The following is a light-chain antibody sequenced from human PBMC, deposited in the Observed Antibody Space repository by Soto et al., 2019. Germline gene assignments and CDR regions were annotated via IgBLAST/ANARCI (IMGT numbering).Light chain of an antibody. CDR3: AAWDDSLSVFYV. V-gene: IGLV1-47*01. J-gene: IGLJ1*01. CDR1: SSNIGSNY. CDR2: RNN. Sequence: QSVLTQPPSASGTPGQRVTISCSGSSSNIGSNYVYWYQQLPGTAPKLLIYRNNQRPSGVPDRFSSSKSGPSASLAISGLGSEVEADYYCAAWDDSLSVFYVFETGTKVPVL.